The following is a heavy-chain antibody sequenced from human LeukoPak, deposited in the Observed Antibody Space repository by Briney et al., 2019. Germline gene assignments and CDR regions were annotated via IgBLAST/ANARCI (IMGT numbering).Heavy chain of an antibody. J-gene: IGHJ3*02. D-gene: IGHD6-13*01. CDR3: ARDRGSSWPTGAFDI. CDR1: GGTFSSYA. Sequence: SVKVSCKASGGTFSSYAISWVRQAPGQGLEWMGGIIPIFGTANYAQKFQGRVTITADESTSTAYMELSSLRSEDTAVYYCARDRGSSWPTGAFDIWGQGTMVTVSS. V-gene: IGHV1-69*01. CDR2: IIPIFGTA.